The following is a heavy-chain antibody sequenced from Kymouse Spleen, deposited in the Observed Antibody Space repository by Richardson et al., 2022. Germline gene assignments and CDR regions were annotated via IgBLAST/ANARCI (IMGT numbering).Heavy chain of an antibody. CDR1: GGSFSGYY. D-gene: IGHD2-15*01. CDR2: INHSGST. CDR3: ARGRGEDIVVVVAATLFDY. V-gene: IGHV4-34*01. J-gene: IGHJ4*02. Sequence: QVQLQQWGAGLLKPSETLSLTCAVYGGSFSGYYWSWIRQPPGKGLEWIGEINHSGSTNYNPSLKSRVTISVDTSKNQFSLKLSSVTAADTAVYYCARGRGEDIVVVVAATLFDYWGQGTLVTVSS.